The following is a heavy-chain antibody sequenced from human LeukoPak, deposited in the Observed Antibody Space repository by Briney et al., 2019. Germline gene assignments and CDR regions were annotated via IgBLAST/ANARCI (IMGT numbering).Heavy chain of an antibody. Sequence: GGSLRLSCAASGFTFGDYYMSWIRQAPGKGLEWVSYISSSSSYTNYADSVKGRFTISRDNAKNSLYLQMNSLRAEDTAVYYCAMGYYDILTGYRTAPYYWGQGTLVTVSS. CDR2: ISSSSSYT. D-gene: IGHD3-9*01. V-gene: IGHV3-11*03. CDR1: GFTFGDYY. CDR3: AMGYYDILTGYRTAPYY. J-gene: IGHJ4*02.